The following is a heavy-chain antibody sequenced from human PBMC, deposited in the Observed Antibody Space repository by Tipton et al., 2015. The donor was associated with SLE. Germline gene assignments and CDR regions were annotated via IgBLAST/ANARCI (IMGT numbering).Heavy chain of an antibody. V-gene: IGHV4-59*08. D-gene: IGHD6-13*01. CDR1: GGSISSYH. CDR3: ARQGQQLVRPYYYGMDV. CDR2: IYYSGST. J-gene: IGHJ6*02. Sequence: TLSLTCTVSGGSISSYHWSWIRQPPGKGLEWIGYIYYSGSTNYNPSLKSRVTISVDTSKNQFSLKLSSVTAADTAVYYCARQGQQLVRPYYYGMDVWGQGTTVTVSS.